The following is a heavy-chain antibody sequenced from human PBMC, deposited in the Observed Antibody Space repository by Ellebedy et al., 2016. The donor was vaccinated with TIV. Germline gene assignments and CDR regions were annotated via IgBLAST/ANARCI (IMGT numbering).Heavy chain of an antibody. V-gene: IGHV4-39*07. CDR3: ARTFDSSGYDHVLDV. CDR1: SGSISSGSYY. J-gene: IGHJ3*01. D-gene: IGHD3-22*01. CDR2: IYYSGIT. Sequence: MPSETLSLTCTVSSGSISSGSYYWGWIRQPPGKGLEWIGFIYYSGITYYNPSLKSRVSMSVDTSQTQFSLQLSSVTAVDTAIYYCARTFDSSGYDHVLDVWGQGTMVTVSS.